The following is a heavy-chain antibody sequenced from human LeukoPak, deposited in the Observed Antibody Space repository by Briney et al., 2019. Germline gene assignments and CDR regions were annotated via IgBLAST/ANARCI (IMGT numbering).Heavy chain of an antibody. CDR1: GFTVSSNY. V-gene: IGHV3-53*01. D-gene: IGHD3-10*01. CDR3: ASGSGSYRTPYYYMDV. J-gene: IGHJ6*03. Sequence: GGSLRLSCAASGFTVSSNYMSWVRQAPGKGLEWVSVINSGGSTYYADPVKGRFTISRDNSKNTLYLQMNSLRAEDTAVYYCASGSGSYRTPYYYMDVWGTGTTVTVSS. CDR2: INSGGST.